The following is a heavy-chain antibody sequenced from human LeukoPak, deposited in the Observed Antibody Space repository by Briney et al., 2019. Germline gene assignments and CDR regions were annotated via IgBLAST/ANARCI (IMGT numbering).Heavy chain of an antibody. D-gene: IGHD3-10*01. J-gene: IGHJ5*02. V-gene: IGHV1-8*01. CDR3: ARGGTMVRGVIIRYWFDP. Sequence: ASVKVSCKASGYTFTSNDINWVRQATGQGLEWMGWMNPNSGNTGYAQKFQGRVTMTRNTSISTAYMELSSLRSEDTAVYYCARGGTMVRGVIIRYWFDPWGQGTLVTVSS. CDR2: MNPNSGNT. CDR1: GYTFTSND.